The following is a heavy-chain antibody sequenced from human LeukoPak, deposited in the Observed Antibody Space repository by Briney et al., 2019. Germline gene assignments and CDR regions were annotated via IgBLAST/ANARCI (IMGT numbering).Heavy chain of an antibody. CDR3: ARDPCSSRGGSCYSGY. Sequence: GGSLRLSCAASGFTFSSYGMHWVRQAPGKGLEWVAVISYDGSNKYYADSVKGRFTISRDNSKNTLYLQMNSLRAEDTAVYYCARDPCSSRGGSCYSGYWGQGTLVTVSS. D-gene: IGHD2-15*01. V-gene: IGHV3-30*03. CDR2: ISYDGSNK. J-gene: IGHJ4*02. CDR1: GFTFSSYG.